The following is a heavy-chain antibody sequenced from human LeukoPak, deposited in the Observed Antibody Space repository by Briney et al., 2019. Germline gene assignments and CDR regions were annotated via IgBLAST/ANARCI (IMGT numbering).Heavy chain of an antibody. CDR3: VRNLAVAGTCFDS. CDR2: IKQDGSDR. Sequence: AGGSLRLSCAASGFTVSSNYMSWVRQAPGTGLEWVANIKQDGSDRNYVTPVRGRFTISRDNAESSLYLQMNSLRAEDTAVNYCVRNLAVAGTCFDSWGQGTLVTVSS. V-gene: IGHV3-7*03. CDR1: GFTVSSNY. J-gene: IGHJ4*02. D-gene: IGHD6-19*01.